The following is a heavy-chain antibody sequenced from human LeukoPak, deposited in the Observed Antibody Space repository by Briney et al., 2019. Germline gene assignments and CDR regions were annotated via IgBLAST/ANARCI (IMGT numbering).Heavy chain of an antibody. CDR3: ARFDRSRFPARKYYFDY. CDR2: INHSGST. Sequence: SETLSLTCAVYGGSFSGYYWSWIRQPPGKGLEWIGEINHSGSTNYNSSLKSRVTISVDTSKNQFSLKLSSVTAADTAVYYCARFDRSRFPARKYYFDYWGRGTLVTVSS. V-gene: IGHV4-34*01. J-gene: IGHJ4*02. CDR1: GGSFSGYY. D-gene: IGHD2-2*01.